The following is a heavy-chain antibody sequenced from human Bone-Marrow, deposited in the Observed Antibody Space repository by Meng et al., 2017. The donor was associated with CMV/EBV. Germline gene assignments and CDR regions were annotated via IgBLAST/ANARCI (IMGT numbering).Heavy chain of an antibody. D-gene: IGHD7-27*01. V-gene: IGHV3-21*01. CDR1: GFTFSSYS. CDR2: ISSSSSYI. Sequence: GESLKISCAASGFTFSSYSMNWVRQAPGKGLEWVSSISSSSSYIYYADSVKGRFTISRDNAKYSLYLQMNSLRADETAVYYCARVTGEWGYWGQGTLVTVSS. CDR3: ARVTGEWGY. J-gene: IGHJ4*02.